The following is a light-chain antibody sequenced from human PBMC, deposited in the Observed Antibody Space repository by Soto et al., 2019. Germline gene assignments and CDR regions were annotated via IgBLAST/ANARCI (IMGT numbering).Light chain of an antibody. CDR2: GAS. CDR1: QSIRND. CDR3: QQYNNRPPIT. Sequence: EIVMTQSPATLSVSPGERATLSCRASQSIRNDLAWYQQKPGQAPRLLIYGASTRATGIPARFSGSGFGTEFTLTISSLQSEDFALYYCQQYNNRPPITFGQGTRLEIK. V-gene: IGKV3-15*01. J-gene: IGKJ5*01.